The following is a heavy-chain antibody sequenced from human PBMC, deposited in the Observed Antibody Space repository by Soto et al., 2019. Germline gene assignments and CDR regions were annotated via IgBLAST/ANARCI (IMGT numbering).Heavy chain of an antibody. CDR1: GFSVSRNY. Sequence: QLVETGGGLIQPGTSLTLSCAASGFSVSRNYMTWVRQAPGKGLEWVSFVYSGGATFYADSVKGRFILSRDDSRNRMYLQMNNLRAEDTAVYYCARVPGRLWGRGTLVTVAS. J-gene: IGHJ4*02. CDR2: VYSGGAT. CDR3: ARVPGRL. D-gene: IGHD3-10*01. V-gene: IGHV3-53*02.